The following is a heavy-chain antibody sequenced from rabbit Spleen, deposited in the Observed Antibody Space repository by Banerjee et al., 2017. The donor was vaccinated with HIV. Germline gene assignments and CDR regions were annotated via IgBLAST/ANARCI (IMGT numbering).Heavy chain of an antibody. Sequence: QELVESGGGLVQPGATLTLTCKASGFSFSSSYYMCWVRQAPGKGLEWIACVDAGYGSYPYYASWAKGRFTCSKTSSTTVTLQMTRLTAADTATYFCARDTSSSFSSYGMDLWGPGTLVTVS. CDR3: ARDTSSSFSSYGMDL. CDR2: VDAGYGSYP. CDR1: GFSFSSSYY. D-gene: IGHD1-1*01. J-gene: IGHJ6*01. V-gene: IGHV1S40*01.